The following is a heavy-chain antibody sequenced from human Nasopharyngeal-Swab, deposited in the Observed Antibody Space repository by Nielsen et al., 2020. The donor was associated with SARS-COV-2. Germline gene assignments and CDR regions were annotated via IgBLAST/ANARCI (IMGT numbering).Heavy chain of an antibody. CDR1: GFTFSSYS. CDR3: ASPYSGSYLDAFDI. Sequence: GESLKISCAASGFTFSSYSMNWVSKAPGKGLEWVSSISSSSSYIYYADSVKGRFTISRDNSKNTLYLQINSLRAEDTAVYYCASPYSGSYLDAFDIWGQGTMVTVSS. J-gene: IGHJ3*02. CDR2: ISSSSSYI. V-gene: IGHV3-21*01. D-gene: IGHD1-26*01.